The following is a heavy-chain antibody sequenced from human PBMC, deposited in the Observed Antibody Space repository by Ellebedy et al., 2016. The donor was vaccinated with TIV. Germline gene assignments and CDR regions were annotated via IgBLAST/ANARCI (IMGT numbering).Heavy chain of an antibody. V-gene: IGHV3-30*18. CDR3: AKDLSPGIAAAGILDY. CDR1: GFTFSSYG. Sequence: GESLKISCAASGFTFSSYGMHWVRQAPGKGLEWVAVISYDGSNKYYADSVKGRFTISRDNSKNTLYLQMNSLRAEDTAVYYCAKDLSPGIAAAGILDYWGQGTLVTVSS. D-gene: IGHD6-13*01. CDR2: ISYDGSNK. J-gene: IGHJ4*02.